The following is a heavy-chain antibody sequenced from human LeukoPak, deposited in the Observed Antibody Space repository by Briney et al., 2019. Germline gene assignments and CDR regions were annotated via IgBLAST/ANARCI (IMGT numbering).Heavy chain of an antibody. D-gene: IGHD1-26*01. CDR3: ARGGVGATRYYFDY. J-gene: IGHJ4*02. Sequence: SQTLSLTCTVSGFSISSGYYWGWIRQPPGKGLEWIGSIYHSGSTYYNPSLKSRVTISVDTSKNQFSLKLSSVTAADTAVYYCARGGVGATRYYFDYWGQGTLVTVSS. CDR2: IYHSGST. V-gene: IGHV4-38-2*02. CDR1: GFSISSGYY.